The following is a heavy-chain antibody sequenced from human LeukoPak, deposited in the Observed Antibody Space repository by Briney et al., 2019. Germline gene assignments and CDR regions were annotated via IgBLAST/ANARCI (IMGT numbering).Heavy chain of an antibody. D-gene: IGHD2-15*01. CDR1: GFTFSSYA. Sequence: QAGGSLRLSCAASGFTFSSYAMSWVRQAPGKGLEWVSAISGSGGSTYYADSVKGRFTISRDNSKNTLYLQMDSLRPEDTAVYYCARCFSSGGHCYFAYWGQGTLVTVSS. J-gene: IGHJ4*02. V-gene: IGHV3-23*01. CDR2: ISGSGGST. CDR3: ARCFSSGGHCYFAY.